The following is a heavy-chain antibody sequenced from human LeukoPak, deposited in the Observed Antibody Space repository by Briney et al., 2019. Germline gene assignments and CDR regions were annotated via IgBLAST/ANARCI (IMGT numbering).Heavy chain of an antibody. V-gene: IGHV5-51*01. CDR3: ARHTYCSSTSCHGEWFDP. CDR2: IYPGDSDT. Sequence: GESLKISCKGSGYSFTSYWIGWVRQMPGKGLEWMGIIYPGDSDTRYSPSFQGQVTISADKSISTAYLQWSSLKASDTAMYYCARHTYCSSTSCHGEWFDPWGQGTLVTVSS. CDR1: GYSFTSYW. J-gene: IGHJ5*02. D-gene: IGHD2-2*01.